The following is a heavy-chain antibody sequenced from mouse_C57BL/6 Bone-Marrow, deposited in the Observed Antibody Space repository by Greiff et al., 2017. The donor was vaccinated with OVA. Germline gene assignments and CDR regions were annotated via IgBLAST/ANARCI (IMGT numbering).Heavy chain of an antibody. D-gene: IGHD2-1*01. CDR2: IYPGGGYT. J-gene: IGHJ4*01. CDR3: ARSGDGNYENPAMDY. V-gene: IGHV1-63*01. CDR1: GYTFTNYW. Sequence: VQLQQSGAELVRPGTSVKMSCKAFGYTFTNYWIGWAKQRPGHGLEWIGDIYPGGGYTNYNEKFKGKATLTADKSSSTAYMQFSSLTSEDSAIYYCARSGDGNYENPAMDYWGQGTSVTVSS.